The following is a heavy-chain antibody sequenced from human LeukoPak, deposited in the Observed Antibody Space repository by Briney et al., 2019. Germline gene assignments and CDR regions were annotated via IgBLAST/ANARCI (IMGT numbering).Heavy chain of an antibody. V-gene: IGHV3-53*01. Sequence: PGGSLRLSCAASGFTVSNNYISWVRQAPGKGLEWVSVIFSGGSTYCADSVKGRFTISRDNSKNTLYLQMNSLRAEDTAVYYCARDLSGNDYGLLGYWGQGTLVTVSS. CDR2: IFSGGST. D-gene: IGHD5-12*01. CDR1: GFTVSNNY. CDR3: ARDLSGNDYGLLGY. J-gene: IGHJ4*02.